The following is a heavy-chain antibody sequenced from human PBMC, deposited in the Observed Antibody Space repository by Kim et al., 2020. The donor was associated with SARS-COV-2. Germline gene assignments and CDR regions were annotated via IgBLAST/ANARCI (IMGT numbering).Heavy chain of an antibody. CDR2: INEYGTT. J-gene: IGHJ1*01. V-gene: IGHV4-34*01. CDR3: ARVLPPYSERRYFTL. CDR1: GGSFSIYY. D-gene: IGHD1-1*01. Sequence: SETLSLTCGVYGGSFSIYYWSWIRQPPGKGLEWIGEINEYGTTNYNPSLKSRVSMSLDRSKNQLSLTLTSVTAADTALYYCARVLPPYSERRYFTLWGQGTLVSLSS.